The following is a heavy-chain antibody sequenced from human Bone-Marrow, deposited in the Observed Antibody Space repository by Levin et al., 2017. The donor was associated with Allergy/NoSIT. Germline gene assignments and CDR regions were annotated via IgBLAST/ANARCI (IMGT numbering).Heavy chain of an antibody. CDR1: GFTFTDYG. CDR3: VKARLQMDN. J-gene: IGHJ4*02. Sequence: GGSLRLSCVASGFTFTDYGMTWVRQAPGKGLEWVSGLNAGGTTTYYADSVRGRFTISRDNSRTTVYLQMNSLRAEDTAVYYCVKARLQMDNWGQGTLVTVSS. V-gene: IGHV3-23*01. CDR2: LNAGGTTT. D-gene: IGHD4-11*01.